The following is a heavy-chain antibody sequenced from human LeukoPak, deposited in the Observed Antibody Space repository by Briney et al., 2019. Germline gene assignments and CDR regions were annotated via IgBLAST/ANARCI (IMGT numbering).Heavy chain of an antibody. CDR3: ARAPQWFDP. CDR2: INHSRST. Sequence: SETLSLTCAIYGGSFTGYYWRWIRQPPGQGLEWIGEINHSRSTKYNPSLKSRVTISVDPSTNQFFLRLTSVTAADTAVYYCARAPQWFDPWGQGILVTVSS. CDR1: GGSFTGYY. J-gene: IGHJ5*02. V-gene: IGHV4-34*01.